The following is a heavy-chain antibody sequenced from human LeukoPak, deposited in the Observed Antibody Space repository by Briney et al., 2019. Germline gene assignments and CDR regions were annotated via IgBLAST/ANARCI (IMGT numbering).Heavy chain of an antibody. Sequence: PGGSLRLSCAASGFTFSSYSMNWVRQAPGKGLEWVSSISSSSSYMYYADSVKGRFTISRDNAKNSLYLQMNSLRAEDTAVYYCARGSPQGFDYWGQGTLVTVSS. J-gene: IGHJ4*02. CDR3: ARGSPQGFDY. V-gene: IGHV3-21*01. D-gene: IGHD1-26*01. CDR1: GFTFSSYS. CDR2: ISSSSSYM.